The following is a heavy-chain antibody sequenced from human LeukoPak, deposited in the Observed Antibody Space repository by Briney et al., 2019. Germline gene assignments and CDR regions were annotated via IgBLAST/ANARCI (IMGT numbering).Heavy chain of an antibody. J-gene: IGHJ4*02. CDR1: GFTLIGNY. Sequence: GGSLRLSCAVSGFTLIGNYMSWVRQAPGKGLEWVSTIYSGGTTYYADSVKGRFTISRDNSKNTLYLQMDSLRAEDTAVYYCARGRYGCDSWGLGTLVTVSS. D-gene: IGHD5-18*01. V-gene: IGHV3-53*01. CDR3: ARGRYGCDS. CDR2: IYSGGTT.